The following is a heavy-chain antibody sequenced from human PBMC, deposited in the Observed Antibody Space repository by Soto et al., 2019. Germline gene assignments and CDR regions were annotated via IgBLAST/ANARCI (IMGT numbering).Heavy chain of an antibody. D-gene: IGHD2-2*02. V-gene: IGHV4-34*01. J-gene: IGHJ4*02. CDR2: INHSGST. Sequence: SETLSLTCAVYGGSFSGYYWSWIRQPPGKGLEWIGEINHSGSTNYNPSLKSRVTISVDTSKNQFSLKLSSVTAADTAVYYCASSCSTSCYSLDYWGQGAVVTVSS. CDR1: GGSFSGYY. CDR3: ASSCSTSCYSLDY.